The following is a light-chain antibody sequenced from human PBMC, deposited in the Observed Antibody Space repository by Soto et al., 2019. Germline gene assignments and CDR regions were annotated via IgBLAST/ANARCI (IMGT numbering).Light chain of an antibody. CDR3: QQFNSYPST. J-gene: IGKJ4*01. Sequence: MQLTQSPSSLSASVGDRVTITCRASQGISSYLAWYQQKAGKAPKLLIYAASTLQSGVPSRFSGSGSGTDFTLTISSLQPEDFATYYCQQFNSYPSTFGGGTKVEIK. CDR2: AAS. V-gene: IGKV1-9*01. CDR1: QGISSY.